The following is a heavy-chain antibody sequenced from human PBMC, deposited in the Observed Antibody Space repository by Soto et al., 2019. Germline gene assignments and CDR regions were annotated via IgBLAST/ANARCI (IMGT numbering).Heavy chain of an antibody. Sequence: EVQLVESGGGLVKPGGSLRLSCAASGFTLRGYSMTWVSQASGKGLEWVSFISSSSNRIFYGDSVKGRFTISRDDAKKALYLEMTSLRADDTAVYNCARQRYYYDSSGYLHGMDVWGQGTKVTVSS. CDR2: ISSSSNRI. CDR3: ARQRYYYDSSGYLHGMDV. CDR1: GFTLRGYS. D-gene: IGHD3-22*01. J-gene: IGHJ6*02. V-gene: IGHV3-21*01.